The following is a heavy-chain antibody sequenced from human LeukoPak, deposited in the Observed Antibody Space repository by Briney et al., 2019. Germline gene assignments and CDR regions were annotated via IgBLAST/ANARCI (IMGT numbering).Heavy chain of an antibody. CDR3: ARDYDSSAEDHRVDAFDI. Sequence: SETLSLTCTVSGGSISSYYWSWIRQPPGKGLEWIGYIYYSGSTNYNPSLKSRVTISVDTSKNQFSLKLSSVAAAGTAVYYCARDYDSSAEDHRVDAFDIWGQGTMVTVSS. D-gene: IGHD3-22*01. CDR1: GGSISSYY. CDR2: IYYSGST. J-gene: IGHJ3*02. V-gene: IGHV4-59*01.